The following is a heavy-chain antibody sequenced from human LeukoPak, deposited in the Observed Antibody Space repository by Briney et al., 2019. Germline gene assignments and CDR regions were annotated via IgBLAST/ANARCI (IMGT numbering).Heavy chain of an antibody. J-gene: IGHJ4*02. CDR2: ISGGGDST. D-gene: IGHD6-19*01. V-gene: IGHV3-23*01. CDR3: ASLYSSGRFDY. CDR1: GFTFSSYA. Sequence: GVSLRLSCAASGFTFSSYAMTWVRQAPGKGPEWVSAISGGGDSTYYADSVKGRFTISRDNSKNTLYLQMNSLRAEDTAVYYCASLYSSGRFDYWGQGTLVTVSS.